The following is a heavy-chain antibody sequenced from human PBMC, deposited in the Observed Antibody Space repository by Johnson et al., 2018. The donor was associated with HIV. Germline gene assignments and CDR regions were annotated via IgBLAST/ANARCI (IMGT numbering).Heavy chain of an antibody. J-gene: IGHJ3*02. CDR2: INWNGGST. CDR3: ARDLRWDDAFDS. CDR1: GFTFEDYG. Sequence: VQLVESGGGAVRPGGSPRLSCVVSGFTFEDYGMSWVRQAPGKGLEWVSAINWNGGSTTYADSVKGRFIISRDNAKNSLYLQMNSLRAEDTAVYYCARDLRWDDAFDSWGQGTMVTVSS. V-gene: IGHV3-20*04. D-gene: IGHD5-24*01.